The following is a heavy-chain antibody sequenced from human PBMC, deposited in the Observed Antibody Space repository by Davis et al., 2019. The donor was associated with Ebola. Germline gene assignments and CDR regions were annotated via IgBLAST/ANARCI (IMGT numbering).Heavy chain of an antibody. CDR1: GGSISSSSYY. CDR3: ARHQGSYYYDSSGYSLRTNWFDP. Sequence: MPSETLSLTCTVSGGSISSSSYYWGWIRQPPGKGLEWIGSIYYSGSTDYNPSLKSRVTISADTSKNQFSLKLSSVTAADTAVYYCARHQGSYYYDSSGYSLRTNWFDPWGQGTLVTVSS. J-gene: IGHJ5*02. V-gene: IGHV4-39*01. D-gene: IGHD3-22*01. CDR2: IYYSGST.